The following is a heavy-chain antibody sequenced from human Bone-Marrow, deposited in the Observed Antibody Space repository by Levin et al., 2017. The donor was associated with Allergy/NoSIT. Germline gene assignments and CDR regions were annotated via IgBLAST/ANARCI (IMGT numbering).Heavy chain of an antibody. CDR2: IWYDGSNM. V-gene: IGHV3-33*06. Sequence: SCAASGFSFSDYGMHWVRQAPGKGLEWVAIIWYDGSNMYYADSVKGRFTISRDNSKNMLYLEMNSLRAEDTATYYCAKTRLAAAGAQNYDAFDIWGQGTMVTVSS. CDR3: AKTRLAAAGAQNYDAFDI. J-gene: IGHJ3*02. D-gene: IGHD6-25*01. CDR1: GFSFSDYG.